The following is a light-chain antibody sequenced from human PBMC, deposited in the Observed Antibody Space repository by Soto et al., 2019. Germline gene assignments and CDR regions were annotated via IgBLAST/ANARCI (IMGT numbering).Light chain of an antibody. Sequence: QAALTQPPSASGSPGQSVTISCTGTSSDVGGYNYVSWYQQHPGKAPKLMIYEVSKRPSGVPDRFSGSKSGNTASLTVSGLQAEAEADYYCSSYAGSTLYVFGTGPKVPVL. CDR3: SSYAGSTLYV. CDR1: SSDVGGYNY. CDR2: EVS. J-gene: IGLJ1*01. V-gene: IGLV2-8*01.